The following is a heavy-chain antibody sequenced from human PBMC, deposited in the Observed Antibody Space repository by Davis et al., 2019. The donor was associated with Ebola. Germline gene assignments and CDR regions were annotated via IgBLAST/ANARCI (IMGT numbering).Heavy chain of an antibody. CDR1: GFTVSSNY. V-gene: IGHV3-66*01. CDR2: IYSGSST. Sequence: GESLKISCAASGFTVSSNYMIWVRQAPGKGLEWVSVIYSGSSTYYADSVKGRFTISRDNSKNTLYLQMNSLRAEDTAVYYCASIYYYYYGMDVWGQGTTVTVSS. CDR3: ASIYYYYYGMDV. J-gene: IGHJ6*02.